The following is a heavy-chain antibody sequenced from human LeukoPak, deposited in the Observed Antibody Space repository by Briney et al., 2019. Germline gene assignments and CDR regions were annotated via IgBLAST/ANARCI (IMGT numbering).Heavy chain of an antibody. J-gene: IGHJ4*02. Sequence: PSETLSLTCTVSGGSISSYYWSWIRQPPGKGLERVGYIYYSGSTNYNHSLKTRVSISEDTSKNQSSLKLSSVTAADTAVYYCARGSGWLQLTYFDYWGQGTLVTVSS. CDR3: ARGSGWLQLTYFDY. CDR1: GGSISSYY. D-gene: IGHD5-24*01. V-gene: IGHV4-59*01. CDR2: IYYSGST.